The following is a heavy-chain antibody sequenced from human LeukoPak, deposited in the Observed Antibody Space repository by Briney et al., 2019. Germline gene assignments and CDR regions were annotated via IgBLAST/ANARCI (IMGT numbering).Heavy chain of an antibody. V-gene: IGHV3-30*04. CDR2: ISYDGSNK. CDR3: ARGGQPTDF. J-gene: IGHJ4*02. Sequence: GGSLRLSCAASGFTFSSYAMHWVRQAPGKGLEWVAVISYDGSNKYYADSVKGRFTISRDNSKNTLYLQMNSLRAEDTAVYYCARGGQPTDFWGQGTLVTVSS. D-gene: IGHD1-26*01. CDR1: GFTFSSYA.